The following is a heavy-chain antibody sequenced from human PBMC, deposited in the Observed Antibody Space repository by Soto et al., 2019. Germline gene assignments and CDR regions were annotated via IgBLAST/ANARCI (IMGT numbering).Heavy chain of an antibody. CDR1: GYTFTSYG. CDR3: ARHRITVTTEVSDY. V-gene: IGHV1-18*01. D-gene: IGHD4-17*01. Sequence: QVQLVQSGAEVKKPGASVKVSCKASGYTFTSYGISWVRQAPGQGLEWMGWISAYNGNTNYAQKLQGRVTMTTDTAASTGYMELRSLRSDDTAVYYCARHRITVTTEVSDYWGQGTLVTVSS. J-gene: IGHJ4*02. CDR2: ISAYNGNT.